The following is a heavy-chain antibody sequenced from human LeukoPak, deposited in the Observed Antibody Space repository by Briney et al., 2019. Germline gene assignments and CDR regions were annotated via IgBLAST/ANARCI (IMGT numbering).Heavy chain of an antibody. CDR3: AKDMLLEWLIWD. CDR2: ISGDGGST. CDR1: GVTFDDYA. V-gene: IGHV3-43*02. J-gene: IGHJ4*02. D-gene: IGHD3-3*01. Sequence: GGSLRLSCAASGVTFDDYAMHWVRQAPGKGLEWVSLISGDGGSTYYADSVKGRFTISRDNSKNSLYLQMNSLRTEDTALYYCAKDMLLEWLIWDWGQGTLVTVSS.